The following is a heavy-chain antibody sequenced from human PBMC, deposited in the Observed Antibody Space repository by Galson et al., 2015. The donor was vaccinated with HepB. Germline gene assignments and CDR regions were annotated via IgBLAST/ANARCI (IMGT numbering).Heavy chain of an antibody. CDR2: IYYSGST. V-gene: IGHV4-59*01. D-gene: IGHD2-2*01. CDR1: GGSISSYY. Sequence: SETLSLTCTVSGGSISSYYWSWIRQPPGKGLEWIGYIYYSGSTNYNPSLKSRVTISVDTSKNQFSLKLSSVTAADTAVYYCARLGLVVPAAMLTSYPKYYYYYYGMDVWGQGTTVTVSS. J-gene: IGHJ6*02. CDR3: ARLGLVVPAAMLTSYPKYYYYYYGMDV.